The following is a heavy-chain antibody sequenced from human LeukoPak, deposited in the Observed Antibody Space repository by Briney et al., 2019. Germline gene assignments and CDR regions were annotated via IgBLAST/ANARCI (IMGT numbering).Heavy chain of an antibody. CDR2: ISGSDGST. CDR3: AKKSGIAVAGTYQSFDY. Sequence: GGSLRLSCAASGFTFSSYAMSWVRQAPGKGLEWVSAISGSDGSTYYADSVKGRFTISRDNSKNTLYLQMNSLRAEDTAVYYCAKKSGIAVAGTYQSFDYWGQGTLVTVSS. V-gene: IGHV3-23*01. J-gene: IGHJ4*02. CDR1: GFTFSSYA. D-gene: IGHD6-19*01.